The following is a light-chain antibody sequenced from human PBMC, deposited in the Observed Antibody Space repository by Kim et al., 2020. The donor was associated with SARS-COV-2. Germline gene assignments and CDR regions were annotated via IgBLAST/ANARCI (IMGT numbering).Light chain of an antibody. CDR1: SLRSYY. CDR2: GKN. Sequence: VALGQTARIAGQGDSLRSYYASWYQQKPGQAPVLVIYGKNNRPSGIPDRFSGSSSGNTASLTITGAQAEDEADYYCNSRDSSGNVVFGGGTQLTVL. J-gene: IGLJ2*01. CDR3: NSRDSSGNVV. V-gene: IGLV3-19*01.